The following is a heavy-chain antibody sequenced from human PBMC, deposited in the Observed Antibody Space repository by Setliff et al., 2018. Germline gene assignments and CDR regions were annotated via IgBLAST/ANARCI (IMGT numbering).Heavy chain of an antibody. J-gene: IGHJ3*02. CDR3: ARRSRDGYNYIGGLWSAFDI. Sequence: PSETLSLTCTVSRGSINSHYWSWIRQPPGKGLEWIGEINHSGSTNYNPSLKSRVTISVDTSKNQFSLKLSSVTAADTAVYYCARRSRDGYNYIGGLWSAFDIWGQGTMVTVSS. D-gene: IGHD5-12*01. CDR2: INHSGST. V-gene: IGHV4-34*01. CDR1: RGSINSHY.